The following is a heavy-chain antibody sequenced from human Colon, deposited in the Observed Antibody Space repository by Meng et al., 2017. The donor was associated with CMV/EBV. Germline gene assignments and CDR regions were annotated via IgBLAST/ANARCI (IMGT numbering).Heavy chain of an antibody. D-gene: IGHD6-19*01. J-gene: IGHJ6*02. CDR1: GFTFSDYY. CDR2: ISSSGSTI. Sequence: GESLKISCAASGFTFSDYYMSWIRQAPGKGLEWVSYISSSGSTIYYADSVKGRFTISRDNAKNSLYLQMNSLRAEDTAVYYCARGMYSSGWYVYYYYGMDVRGQGTTVTVSS. V-gene: IGHV3-11*01. CDR3: ARGMYSSGWYVYYYYGMDV.